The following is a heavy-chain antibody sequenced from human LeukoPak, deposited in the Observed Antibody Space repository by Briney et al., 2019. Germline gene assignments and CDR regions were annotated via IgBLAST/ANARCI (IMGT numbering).Heavy chain of an antibody. V-gene: IGHV3-7*01. Sequence: GGSLRLSCAASGFTFRSYWMSWVRQAPGKGLEWVANIKQDGSEKYYVDSVKGRFTISRDNAKNSLYLQMNSLRAEDTAVYYCARDHPEGYFDYWGQGTLVTVSS. CDR2: IKQDGSEK. J-gene: IGHJ4*02. CDR1: GFTFRSYW. CDR3: ARDHPEGYFDY.